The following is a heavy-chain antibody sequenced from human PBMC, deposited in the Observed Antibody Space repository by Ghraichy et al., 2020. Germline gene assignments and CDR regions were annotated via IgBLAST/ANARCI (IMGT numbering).Heavy chain of an antibody. CDR2: INHIASA. CDR1: NGPFDSYY. J-gene: IGHJ4*02. Sequence: SETLSLTCAVYNGPFDSYYWSWIRQPPGKGLEWIGEINHIASASYSPSLKSRVTLSVDRSKNQFSLRLSSVTAADTAVYYCARGRKSSQQLVPLPFDYCGQGTLVNVSS. D-gene: IGHD6-13*01. CDR3: ARGRKSSQQLVPLPFDY. V-gene: IGHV4-34*01.